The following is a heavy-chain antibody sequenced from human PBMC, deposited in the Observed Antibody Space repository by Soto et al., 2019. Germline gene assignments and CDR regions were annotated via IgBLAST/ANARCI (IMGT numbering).Heavy chain of an antibody. J-gene: IGHJ5*02. Sequence: SETLSLTCAVSGGSISSCGYSWSWIRQPPGKGLEWIGYIYHSGSTYYNPSLKSRVTISVDRSKNQFSLKLSSVTAADTAVYYCARGVVRGVISWFDPWGQGTLVTVSS. CDR2: IYHSGST. V-gene: IGHV4-30-2*01. CDR3: ARGVVRGVISWFDP. CDR1: GGSISSCGYS. D-gene: IGHD3-10*01.